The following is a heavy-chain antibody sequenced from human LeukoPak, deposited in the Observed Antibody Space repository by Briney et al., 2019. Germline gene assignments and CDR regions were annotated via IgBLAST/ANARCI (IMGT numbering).Heavy chain of an antibody. CDR2: PADSDT. D-gene: IGHD6-6*01. CDR3: ARVSSSGHYYYYYYGMDV. Sequence: PADSDTRYSPSFQGQVTISADKSISTAYLQWSSLKASDTAMYYCARVSSSGHYYYYYYGMDVWGQGTTVTVSS. V-gene: IGHV5-51*01. J-gene: IGHJ6*02.